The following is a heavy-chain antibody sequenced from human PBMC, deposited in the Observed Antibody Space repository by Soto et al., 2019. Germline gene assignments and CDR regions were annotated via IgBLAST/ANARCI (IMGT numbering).Heavy chain of an antibody. V-gene: IGHV3-74*01. Sequence: EVQLVESGGGSVQPGGSLRLSCSASGFTFSRYWMHWVRQVPGKGLQWVSHINGDGTMTNYADSVSGRFTISRDNAKSTLDLQMSSLRADDTSVYYCARETSFSSGLTDYWGQGTLVTVSS. CDR3: ARETSFSSGLTDY. D-gene: IGHD3-22*01. CDR2: INGDGTMT. CDR1: GFTFSRYW. J-gene: IGHJ4*02.